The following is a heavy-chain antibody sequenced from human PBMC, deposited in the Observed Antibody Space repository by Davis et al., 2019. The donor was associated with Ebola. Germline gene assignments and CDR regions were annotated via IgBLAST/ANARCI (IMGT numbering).Heavy chain of an antibody. CDR2: ITSRSGYI. CDR3: VSTRDYGDYGMDV. CDR1: GFTFSLSD. D-gene: IGHD4-17*01. J-gene: IGHJ6*02. V-gene: IGHV3-21*06. Sequence: GESLKISCAASGFTFSLSDMNWVRQAPGRGLEWVSSITSRSGYIYYADSVKGRFTISRDNAKNSLHLQLNSLRAEGTAVYYCVSTRDYGDYGMDVWGQGTTVTVSS.